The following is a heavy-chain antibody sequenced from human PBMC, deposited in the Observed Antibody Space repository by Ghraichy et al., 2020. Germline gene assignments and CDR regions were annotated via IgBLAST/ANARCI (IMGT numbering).Heavy chain of an antibody. CDR1: GDSVSSYF. CDR2: IYTSGST. D-gene: IGHD2-2*01. V-gene: IGHV4-4*07. Sequence: SETPSLTCTVSGDSVSSYFWSWIRQPAGKGLEWIGRIYTSGSTNYNPSLRSRVSMSVDTSKNQFSLKLSSGTAADTAVYYCAREAHSSSCYRLDSGGQGALVTVSS. J-gene: IGHJ5*01. CDR3: AREAHSSSCYRLDS.